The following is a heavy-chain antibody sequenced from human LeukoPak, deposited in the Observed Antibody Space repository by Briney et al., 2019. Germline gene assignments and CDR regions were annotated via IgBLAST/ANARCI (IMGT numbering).Heavy chain of an antibody. Sequence: GGSLRLSCASSGFTVSSNYMNWVRQAPGKGLEWVSVIYSGGSTQYADSVKGRFTISRDNSKNTLYLQMNSLRAEDTALYYCAKDIRPWGDGGDLENWGQGTLVTVSS. CDR1: GFTVSSNY. CDR2: IYSGGST. CDR3: AKDIRPWGDGGDLEN. D-gene: IGHD2-21*02. J-gene: IGHJ4*02. V-gene: IGHV3-53*01.